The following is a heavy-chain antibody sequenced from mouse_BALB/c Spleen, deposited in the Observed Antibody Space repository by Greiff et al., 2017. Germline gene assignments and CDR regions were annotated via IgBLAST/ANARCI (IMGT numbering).Heavy chain of an antibody. V-gene: IGHV5-17*02. CDR2: ISSGSSTI. CDR3: ARSRDYYGGNFDY. J-gene: IGHJ2*01. CDR1: GFTFSSFG. D-gene: IGHD1-1*01. Sequence: EVQGVESGGGLVQPGGSRKLSCAASGFTFSSFGMHWVRQAPEKGLEWVAYISSGSSTIYYADTVKGRFTISRDNPKNTLFLQMTSLRSEDTAMYYCARSRDYYGGNFDYWGQGTTLTVSS.